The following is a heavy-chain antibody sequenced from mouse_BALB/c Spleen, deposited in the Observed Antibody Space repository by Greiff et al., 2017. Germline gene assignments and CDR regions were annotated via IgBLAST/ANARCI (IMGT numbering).Heavy chain of an antibody. Sequence: VQLQQSGPGLVQPSQSLSITCTVSGFSLTSYGVHWVRQSPGKGLEWLGVIWSGGSTDYNAAFISRLSISKDNSKSQVFFKMNSLQADDTAIYYCARNWNYGRSYYYAMDYWGQGTSVTVSS. V-gene: IGHV2-4-1*01. CDR3: ARNWNYGRSYYYAMDY. CDR2: IWSGGST. J-gene: IGHJ4*01. D-gene: IGHD1-2*01. CDR1: GFSLTSYG.